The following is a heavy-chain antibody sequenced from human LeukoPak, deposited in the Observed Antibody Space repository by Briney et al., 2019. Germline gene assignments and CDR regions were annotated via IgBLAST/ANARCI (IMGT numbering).Heavy chain of an antibody. CDR2: IIPVFGTA. J-gene: IGHJ4*02. V-gene: IGHV1-69*01. D-gene: IGHD3-9*01. CDR3: ARAFSQYYGILTGYHSFDY. CDR1: GGTFSSYA. Sequence: SVKVSCKASGGTFSSYAISWVRQAPGQGPEWMGGIIPVFGTANYAQKFQGRVTITADESTSTAYMELSSLRSEDTAVYYCARAFSQYYGILTGYHSFDYWGQGTLVTVSS.